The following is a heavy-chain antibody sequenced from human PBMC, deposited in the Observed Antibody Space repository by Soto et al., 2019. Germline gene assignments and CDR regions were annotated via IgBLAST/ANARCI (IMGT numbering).Heavy chain of an antibody. CDR1: GFTFSSYA. D-gene: IGHD3-22*01. J-gene: IGHJ4*02. Sequence: PVGSLRLSCAASGFTFSSYAMSWVRQAPGKGLEWVSAISGSGGSTYYADSVKGRFTISRDNSKNTLYLQMNSLRAEDTAVYYCAKPRYYYDSSGYYFDYWGQGTLVTVSS. CDR2: ISGSGGST. CDR3: AKPRYYYDSSGYYFDY. V-gene: IGHV3-23*01.